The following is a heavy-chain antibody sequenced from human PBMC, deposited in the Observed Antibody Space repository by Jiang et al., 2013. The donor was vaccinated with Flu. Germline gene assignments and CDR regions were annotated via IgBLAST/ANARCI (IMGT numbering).Heavy chain of an antibody. V-gene: IGHV4-61*07. D-gene: IGHD6-19*01. J-gene: IGHJ4*02. CDR2: IYYSGKH. Sequence: KGLEWIGYIYYSGKHQLQPSLKSRVTISVDTSKNQFSLKLNSVTAADTAVYFCARQGYSSGWSQFEYWGQGTLVTVSS. CDR3: ARQGYSSGWSQFEY.